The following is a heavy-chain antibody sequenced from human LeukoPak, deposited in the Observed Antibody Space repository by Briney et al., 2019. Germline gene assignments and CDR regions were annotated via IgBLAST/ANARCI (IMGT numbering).Heavy chain of an antibody. V-gene: IGHV3-43*02. Sequence: GGSLRLSCVASGLPIADFAMHWVRQAPGKGLEWVSLISGDGVSTFYADSVKGRFSISRDNSKNSLSLEMNSLRTEDTAMYYCARESGRFDYWGQGTLVAVSS. J-gene: IGHJ4*02. CDR3: ARESGRFDY. CDR2: ISGDGVST. CDR1: GLPIADFA.